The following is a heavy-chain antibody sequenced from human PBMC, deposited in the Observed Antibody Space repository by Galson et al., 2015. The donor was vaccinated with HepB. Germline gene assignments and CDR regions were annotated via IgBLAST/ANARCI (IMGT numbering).Heavy chain of an antibody. J-gene: IGHJ4*02. D-gene: IGHD3-16*02. CDR2: ISAYNGNT. Sequence: SVKVSCKASGYTFTSYGISWVRQAPGQGLEWMGWISAYNGNTNYAKKLQGRVTMTTDTSTSTAYMELRSLRSDDTAVYYCARVPRYDYIWGSYRFPNFDYWGQGTLVTVSS. CDR3: ARVPRYDYIWGSYRFPNFDY. V-gene: IGHV1-18*01. CDR1: GYTFTSYG.